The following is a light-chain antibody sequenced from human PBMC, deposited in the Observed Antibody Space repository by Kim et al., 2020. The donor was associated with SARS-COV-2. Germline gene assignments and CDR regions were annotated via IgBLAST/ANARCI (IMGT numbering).Light chain of an antibody. CDR3: QQYGSSPQT. CDR2: GAS. V-gene: IGKV3-20*01. Sequence: EIVLTQSPDTLPLSPGERATLSFRASQSVSGGHLAWYQQKPGQAPRLLMYGASSRATGIPDRFGGSGSGTDFTLTISRLEAEDFAVYYCQQYGSSPQTFGPGTKLEI. J-gene: IGKJ2*01. CDR1: QSVSGGH.